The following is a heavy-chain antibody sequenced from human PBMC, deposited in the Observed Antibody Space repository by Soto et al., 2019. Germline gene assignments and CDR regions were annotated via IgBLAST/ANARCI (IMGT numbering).Heavy chain of an antibody. D-gene: IGHD2-8*01. CDR2: INAGNGNT. CDR3: ARGSPEVLMVYANWFDP. J-gene: IGHJ5*02. Sequence: ASVKVSCKASGYTFTSYAMHWVRQAPGQRLGWMGWINAGNGNTKYSQKFQGRVTITRGTSASTAYMELSSLRSEDTAVYYCARGSPEVLMVYANWFDPWGQGTLVTVSS. V-gene: IGHV1-3*01. CDR1: GYTFTSYA.